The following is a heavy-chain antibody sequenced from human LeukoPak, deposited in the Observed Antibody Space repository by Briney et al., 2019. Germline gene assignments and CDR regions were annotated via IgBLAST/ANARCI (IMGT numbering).Heavy chain of an antibody. CDR3: ARDRVFWSGYYRFDY. D-gene: IGHD3-3*01. CDR2: IIPIFGTA. J-gene: IGHJ4*02. Sequence: SVKVSCKASGGTFSSYAISWVRQAPGQGLEWMGGIIPIFGTANYAQKFQGRATITADESTSTAYMELSSLRSEDTAVYYCARDRVFWSGYYRFDYWGQGTLVTVSS. CDR1: GGTFSSYA. V-gene: IGHV1-69*13.